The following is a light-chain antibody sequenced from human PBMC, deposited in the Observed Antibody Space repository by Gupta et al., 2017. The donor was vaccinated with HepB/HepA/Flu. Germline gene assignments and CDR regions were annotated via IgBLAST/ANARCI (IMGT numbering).Light chain of an antibody. CDR3: QQSYSVPWT. J-gene: IGKJ1*01. CDR2: TAS. Sequence: DIQMTQSPSSLSASVGDRVTITCRASQSISSYLNWYQQKPGKAPKLLIYTASSLQSGLPSRFSGSGSGTDFTLTINILQPEDFATYYCQQSYSVPWTFGQGTKVEIK. CDR1: QSISSY. V-gene: IGKV1-39*01.